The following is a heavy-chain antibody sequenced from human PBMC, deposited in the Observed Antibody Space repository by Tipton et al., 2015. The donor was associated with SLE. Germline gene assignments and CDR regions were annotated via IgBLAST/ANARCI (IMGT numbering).Heavy chain of an antibody. CDR2: INPNSGGT. V-gene: IGHV1-2*02. Sequence: QLVQSGPEVKKPGASVKVSCKASGYTFTGYYMHWVRQAPGQGLEWMGWINPNSGGTNYAQKFQGRVTMTRDTSISTAYMELSRLRSDDTAVYYCARNYDFWGGAFDIWGQGTMVTVSS. CDR3: ARNYDFWGGAFDI. CDR1: GYTFTGYY. J-gene: IGHJ3*02. D-gene: IGHD3-3*01.